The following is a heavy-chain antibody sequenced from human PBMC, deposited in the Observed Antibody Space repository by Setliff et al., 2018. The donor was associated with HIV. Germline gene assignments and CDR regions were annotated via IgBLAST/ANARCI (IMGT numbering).Heavy chain of an antibody. D-gene: IGHD3-3*01. CDR2: MNPKSGKT. CDR1: GYSFTNYD. J-gene: IGHJ6*03. CDR3: ARGFYDFFYNYYMDV. Sequence: ASVKVSCKASGYSFTNYDINWVRQATGQGLEWMGWMNPKSGKTGYAQKFQGRVTITRNTSISTVYMDLDSLRSDDAAMYYCARGFYDFFYNYYMDVWGKGTTVTVSS. V-gene: IGHV1-8*03.